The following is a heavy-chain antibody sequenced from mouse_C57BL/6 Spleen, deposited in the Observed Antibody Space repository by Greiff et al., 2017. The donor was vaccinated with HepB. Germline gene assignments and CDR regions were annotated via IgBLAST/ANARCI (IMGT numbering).Heavy chain of an antibody. V-gene: IGHV1-50*01. J-gene: IGHJ3*01. CDR3: ATGTSTWFAY. CDR2: IDPSDSYT. CDR1: GYTFTSYW. Sequence: VQLQQPGAELVKPGASVKLSCKASGYTFTSYWMQWVKQRPGQGLEWIGEIDPSDSYTNYNQKFKGKATLTVDTSSSTAYMQLSSLTSEDSAVYYCATGTSTWFAYWGQGTLVTVSA. D-gene: IGHD4-1*01.